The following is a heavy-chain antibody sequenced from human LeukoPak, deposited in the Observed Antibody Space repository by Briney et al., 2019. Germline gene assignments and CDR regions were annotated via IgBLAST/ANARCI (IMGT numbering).Heavy chain of an antibody. Sequence: SETLSLTCTVSGGSISSYYWSWIRQPPGKGLEWIGYIYYSGSTNYNPSLKSRVTISVDTSKNQFSLKLSSVTAADTAVYYCAKDYSSSWYRYYYGMDVWGQGTTVTVSS. D-gene: IGHD6-13*01. V-gene: IGHV4-59*12. J-gene: IGHJ6*02. CDR1: GGSISSYY. CDR2: IYYSGST. CDR3: AKDYSSSWYRYYYGMDV.